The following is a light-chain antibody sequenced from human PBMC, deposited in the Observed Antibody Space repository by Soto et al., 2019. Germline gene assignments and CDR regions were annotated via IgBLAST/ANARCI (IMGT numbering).Light chain of an antibody. CDR1: NSDVGAYNY. CDR3: FSFSGG. CDR2: DVN. Sequence: QSALTQPRSVSGSPGQSVTISCAGTNSDVGAYNYVSRYQQHPGKAPKLIIYDVNKRPSGVPDRFSGFKSGNTASLNIYGLQTEDEADYHCFSFSGGIGGGTKLTVL. J-gene: IGLJ2*01. V-gene: IGLV2-11*01.